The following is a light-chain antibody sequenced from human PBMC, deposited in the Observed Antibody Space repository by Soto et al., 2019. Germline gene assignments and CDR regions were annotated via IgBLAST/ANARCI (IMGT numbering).Light chain of an antibody. Sequence: DIQMTQSPSSLSASVGDRVTITCRASQSISSYLNWFQQKPGKAPNLLIYHASTLQSGVPSRFSGSGSGTYFTLTISSLQPEDFAPYFWQQSYITPWTFCRGTRMEIK. CDR2: HAS. V-gene: IGKV1-39*01. CDR3: QQSYITPWT. J-gene: IGKJ1*01. CDR1: QSISSY.